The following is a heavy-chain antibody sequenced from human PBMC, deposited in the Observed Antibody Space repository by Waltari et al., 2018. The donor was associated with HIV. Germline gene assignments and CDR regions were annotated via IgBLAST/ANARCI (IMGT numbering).Heavy chain of an antibody. J-gene: IGHJ2*01. CDR3: ARMATVVDWYFDL. CDR1: GGTFNKYA. D-gene: IGHD2-15*01. V-gene: IGHV1-69*01. CDR2: IIPVFGTT. Sequence: QVQLVQSGAEVKKPGSSVKVSCKASGGTFNKYAITWVRQAPGQELEWMGGIIPVFGTTNYAQKFQGRLTIIADESTSTGYMELSSLRSEDTAVYYCARMATVVDWYFDLWGRGTLVTVSS.